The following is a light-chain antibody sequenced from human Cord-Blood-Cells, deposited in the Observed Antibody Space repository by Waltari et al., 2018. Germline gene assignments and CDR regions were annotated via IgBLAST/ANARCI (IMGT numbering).Light chain of an antibody. J-gene: IGLJ2*01. V-gene: IGLV2-14*01. CDR3: SSYTSSSTLV. Sequence: QSALTQPASVSGSPGQSITISCTGTSSDVGGYNYVSWYQQHPGKAPKLMIYEVSNPPQAVSTRFAGSKSGNTASLTISALQAEDEADYYCSSYTSSSTLVFGGGTKLTVL. CDR2: EVS. CDR1: SSDVGGYNY.